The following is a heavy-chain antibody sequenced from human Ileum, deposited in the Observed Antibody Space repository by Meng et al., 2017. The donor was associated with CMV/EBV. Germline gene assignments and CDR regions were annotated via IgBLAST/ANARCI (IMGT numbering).Heavy chain of an antibody. CDR2: INDSGDST. Sequence: GESLKISCAASGFTFSSYVMIWVRQAPGKGLEWVSTINDSGDSTYYADSVKGRFTISRDNAKNSLYLQMNSLRAEDTAVYYCARDPQQGFWSGYYGAHWFDPWGQGTLVTVSS. CDR3: ARDPQQGFWSGYYGAHWFDP. D-gene: IGHD3-3*01. CDR1: GFTFSSYV. J-gene: IGHJ5*02. V-gene: IGHV3-23*01.